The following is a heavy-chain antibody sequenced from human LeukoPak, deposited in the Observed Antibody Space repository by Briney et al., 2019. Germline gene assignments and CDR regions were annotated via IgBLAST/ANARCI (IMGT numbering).Heavy chain of an antibody. D-gene: IGHD5-18*01. Sequence: GGSLRLSCAASGFSFRNYWMYWVRQAPGKGLVWVSRISSDGSSTKYEDSVKGRFTISRDTATNTLYLQMSSLRAEDTAVYYSARGFSYGYSDYWGQGTLVTVSS. V-gene: IGHV3-74*03. CDR1: GFSFRNYW. CDR3: ARGFSYGYSDY. J-gene: IGHJ4*02. CDR2: ISSDGSST.